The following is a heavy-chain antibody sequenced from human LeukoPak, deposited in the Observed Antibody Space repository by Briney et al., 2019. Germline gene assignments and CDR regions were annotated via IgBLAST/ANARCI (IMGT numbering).Heavy chain of an antibody. V-gene: IGHV3-23*01. CDR3: AKDINRPYWFSPPGFDY. CDR2: IDSSSRSST. Sequence: GGSLRLSCAASGFTFSHYNRIWIRQTPGRGLEWVSAIDSSSRSSTFYADSVKGRFTISRDNSKNTLYLQMNSLRAEDTAVYYCAKDINRPYWFSPPGFDYWGQGTLVTVSS. CDR1: GFTFSHYN. J-gene: IGHJ4*02. D-gene: IGHD3-22*01.